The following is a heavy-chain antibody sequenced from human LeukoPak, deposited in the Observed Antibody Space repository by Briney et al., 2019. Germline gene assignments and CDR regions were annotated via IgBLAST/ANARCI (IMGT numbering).Heavy chain of an antibody. V-gene: IGHV3-30*03. D-gene: IGHD1-26*01. CDR3: ARVVGAIDAFDI. CDR2: ISYDGSNK. CDR1: GFTFSSYG. J-gene: IGHJ3*02. Sequence: PGGSLRLSCAASGFTFSSYGMHWVRQAPGKGLEWVAVISYDGSNKYYADSVKGRFTISRDNSKNTLYLQMNSLRAEDTAVYYCARVVGAIDAFDIWGQGTMVTVSS.